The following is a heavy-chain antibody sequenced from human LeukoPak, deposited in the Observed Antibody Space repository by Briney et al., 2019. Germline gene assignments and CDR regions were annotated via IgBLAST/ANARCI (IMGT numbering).Heavy chain of an antibody. CDR1: GFTFSTYW. V-gene: IGHV3-7*03. CDR2: IKQDGSDK. J-gene: IGHJ4*02. CDR3: ARDLDY. Sequence: GGSLRLSGAASGFTFSTYWMSWVHQAPGKGLEWVANIKQDGSDKYYVDSVKGRFTISRDNAKNSLYLQMSSLRAEDTAVYYCARDLDYWGQGTLVTVSS.